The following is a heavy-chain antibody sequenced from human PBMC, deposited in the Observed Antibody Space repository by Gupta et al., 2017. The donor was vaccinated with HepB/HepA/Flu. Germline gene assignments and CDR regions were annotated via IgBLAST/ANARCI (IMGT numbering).Heavy chain of an antibody. CDR3: ARTLGYCSSTSCSLDPIYAFDI. D-gene: IGHD2-2*01. J-gene: IGHJ3*02. V-gene: IGHV4-39*01. Sequence: QLQLQESGPGLVKPSETLSLTCTVSGGSISRSSYYWVWLRQPPGKGLEWIGSIYYSGSTYYNPSLKSRVTISVDTSKNQFSLKLSSVTAADTAVYYCARTLGYCSSTSCSLDPIYAFDIWGQGTMVTVSS. CDR1: GGSISRSSYY. CDR2: IYYSGST.